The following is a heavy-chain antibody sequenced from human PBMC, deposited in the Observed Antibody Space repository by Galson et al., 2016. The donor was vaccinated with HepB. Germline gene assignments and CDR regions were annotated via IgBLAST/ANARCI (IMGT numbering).Heavy chain of an antibody. CDR3: ATKWSDDIVLVPAGDAFDI. Sequence: SVKVSCKVSGHTLSELSMHWVRQTPENGLEWMGSLDPEEGETVYAQKFQGRVTMTEDTSVDTAYMELRSLRFEDTAVYYCATKWSDDIVLVPAGDAFDIWGQGTMVTVS. D-gene: IGHD2-2*01. V-gene: IGHV1-24*01. CDR1: GHTLSELS. J-gene: IGHJ3*02. CDR2: LDPEEGET.